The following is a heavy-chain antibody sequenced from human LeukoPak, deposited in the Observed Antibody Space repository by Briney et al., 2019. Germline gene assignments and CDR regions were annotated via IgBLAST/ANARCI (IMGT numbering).Heavy chain of an antibody. Sequence: GGSLRLSCAASGFTFSSYGMHWVRQAPGKGLEWVSSISTSSSYIYYADSVKGRFTVSRDSAKKSLYLQMNSLRAEDTAVYYCARGIDELWFGRGNYNWFDPWGQGTLVTVSS. CDR1: GFTFSSYG. V-gene: IGHV3-21*04. J-gene: IGHJ5*02. CDR2: ISTSSSYI. CDR3: ARGIDELWFGRGNYNWFDP. D-gene: IGHD3-10*01.